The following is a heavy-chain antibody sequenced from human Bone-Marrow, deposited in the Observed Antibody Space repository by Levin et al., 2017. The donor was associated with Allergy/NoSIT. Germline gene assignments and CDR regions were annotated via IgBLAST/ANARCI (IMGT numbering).Heavy chain of an antibody. D-gene: IGHD4-17*01. CDR3: AKDMTTAPNDAFDI. Sequence: SLKISCAASGFTFDDYAMHWVRQTPRKGLEWVSGISWNSRIIGYADSVKGRFTISRDNAKNSLYLQMNSLRPDDTALYYCAKDMTTAPNDAFDIWGQGITVTVSS. V-gene: IGHV3-9*01. CDR1: GFTFDDYA. J-gene: IGHJ3*02. CDR2: ISWNSRII.